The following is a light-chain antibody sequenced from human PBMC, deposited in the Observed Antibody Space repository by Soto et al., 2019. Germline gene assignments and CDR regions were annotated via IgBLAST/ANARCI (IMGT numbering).Light chain of an antibody. J-gene: IGKJ4*01. Sequence: AIRMTQSPSSFSASTGDTVTITCRASQGISSHLAWYQQKPGNAPKLLIFAASTLQSGVPSRFGGSGSGADVTLTITCLQSEDFATYYCQQYYSYPLTFGGGTKVEIK. CDR2: AAS. V-gene: IGKV1-8*01. CDR1: QGISSH. CDR3: QQYYSYPLT.